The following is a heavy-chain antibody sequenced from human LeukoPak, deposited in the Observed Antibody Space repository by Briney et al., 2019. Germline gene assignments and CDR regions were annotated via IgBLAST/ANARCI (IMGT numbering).Heavy chain of an antibody. CDR3: ALQPARRLSWFDP. J-gene: IGHJ5*02. CDR1: GYSISSVYY. D-gene: IGHD2-2*01. CDR2: IYHSGNT. Sequence: SETLSLTCTVSGYSISSVYYWGWIRQPPGKGLEWIANIYHSGNTYYNPSLKSRVTISVDTSRNQFSLKLSSVTAADTAVYYCALQPARRLSWFDPWGQGTLVTVSS. V-gene: IGHV4-38-2*02.